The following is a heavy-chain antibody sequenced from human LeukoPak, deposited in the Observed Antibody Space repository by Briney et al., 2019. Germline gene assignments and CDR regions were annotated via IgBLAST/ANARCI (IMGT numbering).Heavy chain of an antibody. CDR1: GGSVSSSSYY. Sequence: PSETLSLTCTVSGGSVSSSSYYWGWIRQPPGKGLEWIGSIYYSGTTYYNPSLKSRLTMSVDTSKNQFSLKLTSVTAADTAVYYCARDGDSSGGHPHYWGQGTLVTVSS. CDR2: IYYSGTT. D-gene: IGHD3-10*01. CDR3: ARDGDSSGGHPHY. V-gene: IGHV4-39*07. J-gene: IGHJ4*02.